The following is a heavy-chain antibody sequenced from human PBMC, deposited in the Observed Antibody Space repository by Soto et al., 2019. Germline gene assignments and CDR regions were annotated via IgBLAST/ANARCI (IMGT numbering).Heavy chain of an antibody. D-gene: IGHD3-10*01. Sequence: GGSLGLSCVDSGFTFSRYAMTWVRQAPGKGLEYVSSIGSSGLDVYYAHSVKGRFTISRDNSRSTLYLQMDSLRADDTALYYCERSYTETSGPGYWRQRTQVTVSS. CDR2: IGSSGLDV. J-gene: IGHJ4*02. CDR1: GFTFSRYA. CDR3: ERSYTETSGPGY. V-gene: IGHV3-23*01.